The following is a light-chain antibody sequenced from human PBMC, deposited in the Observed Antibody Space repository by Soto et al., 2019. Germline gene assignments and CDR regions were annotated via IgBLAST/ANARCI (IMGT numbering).Light chain of an antibody. CDR2: GNS. CDR3: QSYDSSLSALHV. J-gene: IGLJ1*01. CDR1: NSNIGAGYD. Sequence: CAGSNSNIGAGYDVHWYQQLPGTAPKLLIYGNSNRPSGVPDRFSGSKSGTSASLAITGLQAEDEADYYCQSYDSSLSALHVFGTGTKVTVL. V-gene: IGLV1-40*01.